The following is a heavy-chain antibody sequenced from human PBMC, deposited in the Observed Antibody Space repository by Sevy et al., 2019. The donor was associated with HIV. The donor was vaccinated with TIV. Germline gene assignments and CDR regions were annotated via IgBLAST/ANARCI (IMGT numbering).Heavy chain of an antibody. Sequence: GGSLRLSCAASGFTVSSNYMSWVRQAPGKGLEWVSVIYSGGSTYYADSVKGRFTISRDNSKNTLYLQMNSLRAEETAVYYCARDSRYCSGGSCGNAGYFDLWGRGTLVTVSS. CDR3: ARDSRYCSGGSCGNAGYFDL. CDR1: GFTVSSNY. J-gene: IGHJ2*01. V-gene: IGHV3-53*01. CDR2: IYSGGST. D-gene: IGHD2-15*01.